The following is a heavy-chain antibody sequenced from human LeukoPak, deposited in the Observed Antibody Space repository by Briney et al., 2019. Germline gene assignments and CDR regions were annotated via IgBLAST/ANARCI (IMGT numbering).Heavy chain of an antibody. CDR1: GGSFSGYY. J-gene: IGHJ4*02. Sequence: SETLSLTCAVYGGSFSGYYWSWISHPPGKGLEWIGEINHSGSPNYNPSLKSRVTISVDTSKNQFTLKLSSVTAADTAVYYCARVTDSGSYYFDYWGEGTLVTVSS. CDR2: INHSGSP. V-gene: IGHV4-34*01. CDR3: ARVTDSGSYYFDY. D-gene: IGHD1-26*01.